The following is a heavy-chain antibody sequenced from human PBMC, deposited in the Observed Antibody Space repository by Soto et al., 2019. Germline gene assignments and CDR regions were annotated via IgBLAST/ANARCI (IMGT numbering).Heavy chain of an antibody. CDR3: ANSDDHTRGEIGRITIFGVGTGLDY. CDR1: GFTFSSYG. Sequence: GGSLRLSCAASGFTFSSYGMHWVRQAPGKGLEWVAVISYDGSNKYYADSVKGRFTISRDNSKNTLYLQMNSLRAEDTAVYYCANSDDHTRGEIGRITIFGVGTGLDYWGQGTLVTVSS. J-gene: IGHJ4*02. CDR2: ISYDGSNK. V-gene: IGHV3-30*18. D-gene: IGHD3-3*01.